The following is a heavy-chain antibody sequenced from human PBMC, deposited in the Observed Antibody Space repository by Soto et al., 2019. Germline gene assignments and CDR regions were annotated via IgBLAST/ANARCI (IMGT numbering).Heavy chain of an antibody. Sequence: PGGSLRLSCAASGFTFSSYAMSWVRQAPGKGLEWVSTISGTGSGSTYYADSVKGRFTISRDNSKNTLYLQMNSLSAEDTAVYYCARGVLGSSWSGEIDYWGQGTLVTVSS. V-gene: IGHV3-23*01. D-gene: IGHD6-13*01. CDR3: ARGVLGSSWSGEIDY. J-gene: IGHJ4*02. CDR2: ISGTGSGST. CDR1: GFTFSSYA.